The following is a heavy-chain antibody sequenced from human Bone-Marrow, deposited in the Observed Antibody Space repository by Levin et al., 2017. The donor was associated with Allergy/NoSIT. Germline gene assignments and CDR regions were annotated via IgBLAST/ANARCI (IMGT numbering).Heavy chain of an antibody. D-gene: IGHD3-9*01. Sequence: SETLSLTCAVYGGSFSGYYWSWIRQPPGKGLEWIGEINHSGSTNYNPSLKSRVTISVDTSKNQFSLKLSSVTAADTAVYYCARGPNPPYEILTGFDPWGQGTLVTVSS. V-gene: IGHV4-34*01. CDR3: ARGPNPPYEILTGFDP. J-gene: IGHJ5*02. CDR2: INHSGST. CDR1: GGSFSGYY.